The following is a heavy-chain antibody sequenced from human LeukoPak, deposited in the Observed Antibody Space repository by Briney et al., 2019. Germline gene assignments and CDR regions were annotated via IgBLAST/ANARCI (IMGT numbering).Heavy chain of an antibody. D-gene: IGHD2-15*01. CDR3: ARSYCSGGSCYVMASHY. V-gene: IGHV1-2*02. J-gene: IGHJ4*02. CDR1: GYTFTGYY. CDR2: IHPYSGGT. Sequence: GASVKVSCKGSGYTFTGYYMHWVRQPPGQGVEWMGFIHPYSGGTNYAQKFQGRVTMTRDTSIRTAYLKLSRLRSDDTAVYYCARSYCSGGSCYVMASHYWGQGTLVTVSS.